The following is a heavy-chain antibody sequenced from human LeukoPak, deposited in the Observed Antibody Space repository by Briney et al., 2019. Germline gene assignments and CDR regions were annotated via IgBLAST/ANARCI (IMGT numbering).Heavy chain of an antibody. CDR2: IYTSGST. CDR1: GGSISSGSYY. Sequence: SETLSLTCTVPGGSISSGSYYWSWIRQPAGKGLEWIGRIYTSGSTNYNPSLKSRVTISVDTSKNQFSLKLSSVTAADTAVYYCARRHQLLKDAFDIWGQGTMATVSS. CDR3: ARRHQLLKDAFDI. V-gene: IGHV4-61*02. J-gene: IGHJ3*02. D-gene: IGHD2-2*01.